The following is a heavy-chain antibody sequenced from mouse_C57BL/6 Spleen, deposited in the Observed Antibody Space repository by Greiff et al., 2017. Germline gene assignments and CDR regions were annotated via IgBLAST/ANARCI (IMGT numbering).Heavy chain of an antibody. CDR3: EREAPTMVTDWFAY. V-gene: IGHV1-64*01. D-gene: IGHD2-9*01. CDR2: IHPNSGST. Sequence: QVQLQQPGAELVKPGASVKLSCKASGYTFTSYWMHWVKQRPGQGLEWIGMIHPNSGSTNYNEKFKSKATLTVDKSSSTADMQLSSLTSEDSAVYYCEREAPTMVTDWFAYWGQGTLVTVSA. CDR1: GYTFTSYW. J-gene: IGHJ3*01.